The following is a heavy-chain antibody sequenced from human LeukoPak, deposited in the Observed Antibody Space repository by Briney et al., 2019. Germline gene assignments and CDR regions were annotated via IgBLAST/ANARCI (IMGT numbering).Heavy chain of an antibody. Sequence: GGSLRLSCAASGFTVSSNYMSWVRQAPGKGLEWVSSISDSSNYKFYADSVQGRFTISRDNAKNSLYLQMDSLRAEDTAVYYCARDKDDFWSGPPFWYWGQGTLVTVSS. D-gene: IGHD3-3*01. V-gene: IGHV3-21*01. J-gene: IGHJ4*02. CDR2: ISDSSNYK. CDR3: ARDKDDFWSGPPFWY. CDR1: GFTVSSNY.